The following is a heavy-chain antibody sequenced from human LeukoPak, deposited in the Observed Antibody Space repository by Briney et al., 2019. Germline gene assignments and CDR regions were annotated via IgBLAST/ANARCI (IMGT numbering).Heavy chain of an antibody. V-gene: IGHV3-49*04. CDR1: GFTFGDYA. CDR2: IRSKAYGGTT. J-gene: IGHJ4*02. D-gene: IGHD2/OR15-2a*01. CDR3: TSLLRYYFDY. Sequence: GGSLRLSCTASGFTFGDYAMSWVRQAPGKGLEWVGFIRSKAYGGTTEYAASVKGRFTISGDDSKSIAYLQMNSLKTEDTAVYYCTSLLRYYFDYWGQGTLVTVSS.